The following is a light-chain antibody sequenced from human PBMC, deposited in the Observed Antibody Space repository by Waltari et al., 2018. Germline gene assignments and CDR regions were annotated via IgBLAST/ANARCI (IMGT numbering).Light chain of an antibody. Sequence: EIVMTQSPATLSVSQGERATLSCRASQSVSSNLAWYQQKPGQAPRLLIYGESTRATGIPARFSGSGSGTEFTLTISSLQSEDFAVYYCQQYNNWPAWTFGQGTKVEIK. J-gene: IGKJ1*01. CDR3: QQYNNWPAWT. CDR2: GES. V-gene: IGKV3-15*01. CDR1: QSVSSN.